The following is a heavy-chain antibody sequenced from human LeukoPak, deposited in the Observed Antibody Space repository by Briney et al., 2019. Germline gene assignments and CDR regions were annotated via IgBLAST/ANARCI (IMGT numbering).Heavy chain of an antibody. J-gene: IGHJ4*02. V-gene: IGHV5-51*01. CDR2: IYPGDSDT. CDR1: GYSFPTYW. CDR3: ARSLTVAREYNYGYGY. Sequence: GESLKISCKGSGYSFPTYWIGWVRQMPGKGLEWMGIIYPGDSDTRYSPSFQGQVTISADKSISTAYLQWSSLKASDTAMYCCARSLTVAREYNYGYGYWGQGTLVTVSS. D-gene: IGHD5-18*01.